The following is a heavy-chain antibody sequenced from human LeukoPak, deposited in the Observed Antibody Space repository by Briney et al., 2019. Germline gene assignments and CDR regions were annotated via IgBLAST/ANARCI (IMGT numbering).Heavy chain of an antibody. V-gene: IGHV3-48*02. J-gene: IGHJ4*02. Sequence: GGSLRLSCAVSGFTFSSYSIDWVRQAPGKGLEWVSYISSSSYIYYADSVKGRFTISRDNDKNSVYLQMNSLRDEDTAVYYCARVYRSGYSVDYWGQGTLVTVSS. CDR2: ISSSSYI. CDR3: ARVYRSGYSVDY. CDR1: GFTFSSYS. D-gene: IGHD6-19*01.